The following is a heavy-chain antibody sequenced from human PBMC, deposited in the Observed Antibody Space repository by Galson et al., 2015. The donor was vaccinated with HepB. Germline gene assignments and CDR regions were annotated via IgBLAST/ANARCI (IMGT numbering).Heavy chain of an antibody. D-gene: IGHD2-8*01. CDR2: ISGSGSTM. Sequence: SLRLRCAVAGLIFSSDDMNRVRQTPGKGLVWCSYISGSGSTMYYADSLKGRFTISRAKANNSLYLQMNSLRAEDTAVYYCARDRGYFTNCVCSYYYFYGMDVWGQGTTVTVSS. CDR1: GLIFSSDD. CDR3: ARDRGYFTNCVCSYYYFYGMDV. J-gene: IGHJ6*02. V-gene: IGHV3-48*03.